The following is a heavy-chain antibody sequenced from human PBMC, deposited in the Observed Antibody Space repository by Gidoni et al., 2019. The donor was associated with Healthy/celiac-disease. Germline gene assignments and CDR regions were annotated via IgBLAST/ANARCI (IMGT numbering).Heavy chain of an antibody. D-gene: IGHD3-3*01. V-gene: IGHV5-51*03. CDR3: AGLLITIPRSDAVDI. Sequence: EVQLVQSGAEVKKPGESLKISCKGSGYSFTSYWIGWVRQMPGKGLEWMVIIYPGDSDTRYSPSFHGQVTISADKTISTAYLQWSSLKASDAAMYCCAGLLITIPRSDAVDIWGQGTMVTVSS. CDR1: GYSFTSYW. J-gene: IGHJ3*02. CDR2: IYPGDSDT.